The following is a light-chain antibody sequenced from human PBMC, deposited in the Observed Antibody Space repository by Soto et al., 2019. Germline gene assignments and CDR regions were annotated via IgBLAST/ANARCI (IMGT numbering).Light chain of an antibody. Sequence: DIQMTQSPSSVSASVGERVTITCRASQDISYWLAWYQQQSGKAPKLLIYAASSLQRGVPSRFSGSGSGTHFTLTISNLQPEDFATYYCQQAHSFPITFGQGTRLEI. CDR3: QQAHSFPIT. CDR1: QDISYW. CDR2: AAS. V-gene: IGKV1-12*01. J-gene: IGKJ5*01.